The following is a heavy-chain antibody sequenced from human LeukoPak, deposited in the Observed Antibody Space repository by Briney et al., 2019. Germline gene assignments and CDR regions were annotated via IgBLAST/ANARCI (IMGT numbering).Heavy chain of an antibody. CDR1: GFTFDDYA. D-gene: IGHD6-19*01. Sequence: TGGSLRLSCAASGFTFDDYAMHWVRQAPGKGLEWVSGISWNSGSIGYADSVKGRFTISRDNAKNSLYLQMNSLRAEDTASYYCAKGPRGWYEVYFDYWGQGTLVTVSS. V-gene: IGHV3-9*01. CDR3: AKGPRGWYEVYFDY. J-gene: IGHJ4*02. CDR2: ISWNSGSI.